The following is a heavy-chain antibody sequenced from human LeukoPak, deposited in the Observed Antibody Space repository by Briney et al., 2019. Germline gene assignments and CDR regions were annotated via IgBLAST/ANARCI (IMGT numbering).Heavy chain of an antibody. CDR3: AELGITMIGGV. CDR1: GFTFSSYE. CDR2: ISSSGSTI. D-gene: IGHD3-10*02. J-gene: IGHJ6*04. Sequence: GGSLRLSCAPSGFTFSSYEMNWVRQAPGKWLEWVSYISSSGSTIYYADSVKGRFTISRDNAKNSLYLQMNSLRAEDTAVYYCAELGITMIGGVWGKGTTVTISS. V-gene: IGHV3-48*03.